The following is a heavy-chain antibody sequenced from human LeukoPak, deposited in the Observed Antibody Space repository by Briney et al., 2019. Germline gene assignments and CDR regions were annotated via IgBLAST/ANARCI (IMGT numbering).Heavy chain of an antibody. D-gene: IGHD5-18*01. CDR3: AKDLLPGYSYPHFDY. Sequence: GRSLRLSCAASGFTFSSYGMHWVRQAPGKGLEWVAFIRYDGSNKYYADSVKGRFTISRDNSKNTLYLQMNSLRAEDTAVYYCAKDLLPGYSYPHFDYWGQGTLVTVSS. CDR2: IRYDGSNK. V-gene: IGHV3-30*02. CDR1: GFTFSSYG. J-gene: IGHJ4*02.